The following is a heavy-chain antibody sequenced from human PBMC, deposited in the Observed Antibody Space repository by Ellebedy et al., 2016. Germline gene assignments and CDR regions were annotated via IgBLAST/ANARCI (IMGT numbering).Heavy chain of an antibody. Sequence: SGPTLVKPTQTLTLTCTFSGFSLSTSGMCVSWIRQPPGKALEWLARIDWDDDKYYSTSLKSRLTITEDTSKTQVLLTMTDVDPEDTATYYCAHSGYREFDSWGQGTLVTVSS. CDR2: IDWDDDK. CDR3: AHSGYREFDS. V-gene: IGHV2-70*12. CDR1: GFSLSTSGMC. D-gene: IGHD2-2*02. J-gene: IGHJ4*02.